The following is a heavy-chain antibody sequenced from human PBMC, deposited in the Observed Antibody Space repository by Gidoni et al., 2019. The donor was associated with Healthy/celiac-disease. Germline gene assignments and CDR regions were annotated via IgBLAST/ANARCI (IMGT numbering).Heavy chain of an antibody. CDR2: ISYDGSNK. Sequence: HVQLVESGGGVVQPGSSLRLSCAAPGITFSSYSMHWVRQAPGKGLEWVAVISYDGSNKYYADSVKGRFTISRDNSKNTLYLQMNSLRAEDTAVYYCARGPPPARLYYYYYMDVWGKGTTVTVSS. D-gene: IGHD6-25*01. CDR1: GITFSSYS. V-gene: IGHV3-30-3*01. J-gene: IGHJ6*03. CDR3: ARGPPPARLYYYYYMDV.